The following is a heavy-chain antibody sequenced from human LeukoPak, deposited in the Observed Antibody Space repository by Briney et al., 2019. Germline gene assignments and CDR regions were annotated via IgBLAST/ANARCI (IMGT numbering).Heavy chain of an antibody. Sequence: GGSLRLSCAASGFTFSSYGMHWVRQAPGKGLEWVSFIRYDGSNEYYADSVRGRFTISRDNSKNTLYLQMNSLRAEDTAVYYCAKCATAMVFDAFDIWGQGTMVTVSS. V-gene: IGHV3-30*02. CDR2: IRYDGSNE. CDR1: GFTFSSYG. CDR3: AKCATAMVFDAFDI. D-gene: IGHD5-18*01. J-gene: IGHJ3*02.